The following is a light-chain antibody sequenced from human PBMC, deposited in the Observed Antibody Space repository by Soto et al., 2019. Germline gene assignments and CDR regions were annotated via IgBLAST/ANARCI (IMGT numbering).Light chain of an antibody. CDR2: WAS. Sequence: DIVMTQSPDSLAVSLGERATINCKSSQSVLYSSNNKNYLGWFQQKPGQTPKLLIYWASTRDSGVPDRFSGSGSGTDFTLTINSLQAEVVAVYYCQQYYSPPYTFGQGTRLEIK. CDR3: QQYYSPPYT. J-gene: IGKJ2*01. V-gene: IGKV4-1*01. CDR1: QSVLYSSNNKNY.